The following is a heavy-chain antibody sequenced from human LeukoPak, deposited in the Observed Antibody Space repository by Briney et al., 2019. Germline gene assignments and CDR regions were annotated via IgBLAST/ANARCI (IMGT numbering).Heavy chain of an antibody. V-gene: IGHV3-49*04. CDR1: GFSFGDYA. J-gene: IGHJ4*02. D-gene: IGHD4/OR15-4a*01. CDR2: IRSKAYGGTT. CDR3: ARENYGADN. Sequence: GRSLRLSCTASGFSFGDYAMSWVRLAPGKGLEGVGFIRSKAYGGTTEYAASVKGRFTIPRDDSKSTAYLQMNSLKTEDTAVYYCARENYGADNWGQGTLVTVSS.